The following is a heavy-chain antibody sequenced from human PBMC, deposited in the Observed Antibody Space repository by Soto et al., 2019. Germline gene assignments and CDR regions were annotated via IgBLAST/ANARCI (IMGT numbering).Heavy chain of an antibody. Sequence: QVQLQQWGAGLLRPSETLSLTCAVYGGSFSGFDWTWIRQSPGQALEWVGEINHRGVTKYNSSLKSRVTLSVDPSTNQFSLHLRYLVAADMAVYYCARGLRSGYDYAAFDIWSQGTRVTVSS. D-gene: IGHD5-12*01. CDR1: GGSFSGFD. CDR3: ARGLRSGYDYAAFDI. CDR2: INHRGVT. J-gene: IGHJ3*02. V-gene: IGHV4-34*02.